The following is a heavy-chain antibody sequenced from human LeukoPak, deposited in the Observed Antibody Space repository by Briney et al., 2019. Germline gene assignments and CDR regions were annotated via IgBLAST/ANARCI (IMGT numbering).Heavy chain of an antibody. CDR3: ARDEAGPDWYFDL. CDR1: GGSISSGGYY. V-gene: IGHV4-61*08. CDR2: IYYSGST. D-gene: IGHD6-19*01. J-gene: IGHJ2*01. Sequence: SQTLSLTCTVSGGSISSGGYYWSWIRQPPGKGLEWIGYIYYSGSTNYNPSLKSRVTISVDTSKNQFSLKLSSVTAADTAVYYCARDEAGPDWYFDLWGRGTLVTVSS.